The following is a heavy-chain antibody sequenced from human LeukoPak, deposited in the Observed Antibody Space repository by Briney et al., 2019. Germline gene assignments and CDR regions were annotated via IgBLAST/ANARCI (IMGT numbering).Heavy chain of an antibody. Sequence: SETLSLTCTVSGGSISSGDYYWSWIRQPPGKGLEWIGYIYYSGSTYYNPSLKGRVTISVDTSKNQFSLKLSSATAADTAVYYCARGITIFGVVTLNWFDPWGQGTLVTVSS. J-gene: IGHJ5*02. CDR2: IYYSGST. V-gene: IGHV4-30-4*01. D-gene: IGHD3-3*01. CDR3: ARGITIFGVVTLNWFDP. CDR1: GGSISSGDYY.